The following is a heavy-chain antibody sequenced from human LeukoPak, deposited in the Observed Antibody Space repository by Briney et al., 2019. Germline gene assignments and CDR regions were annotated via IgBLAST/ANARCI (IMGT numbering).Heavy chain of an antibody. J-gene: IGHJ3*02. CDR3: ARELLPAGAFDI. V-gene: IGHV4-31*03. CDR2: IYYSGST. Sequence: SETLSLTCTVSGGSISSGGYYWSWIRQHPGKGLEWIGYIYYSGSTYFNPSLKSRVTISVDTSKNQFSLKLSSVTAADTAVYYCARELLPAGAFDIWGQGTMVTVSS. CDR1: GGSISSGGYY.